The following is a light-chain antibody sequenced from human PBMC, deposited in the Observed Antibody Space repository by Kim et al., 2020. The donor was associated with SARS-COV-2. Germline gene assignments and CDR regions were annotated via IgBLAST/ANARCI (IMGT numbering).Light chain of an antibody. CDR3: QVWDSSTAV. Sequence: SVARGKTARITWGGNNIGSKNVHWYQQKPGQAPVLVIYRDSNRPAGIPERFSGSNSGNTATLTISRAQAGDEADYYCQVWDSSTAVFGGGTQLTVL. CDR2: RDS. J-gene: IGLJ3*02. CDR1: NIGSKN. V-gene: IGLV3-9*01.